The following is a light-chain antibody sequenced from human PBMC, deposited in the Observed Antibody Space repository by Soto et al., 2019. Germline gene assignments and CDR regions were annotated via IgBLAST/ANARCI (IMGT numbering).Light chain of an antibody. CDR1: SGHSSYA. CDR3: QTWGTGIVV. V-gene: IGLV4-69*01. J-gene: IGLJ2*01. CDR2: LNSDGSH. Sequence: QPVLTQSPSASASLGASVKLTCTLSSGHSSYAIAWHQQQPEKGPRYWMELNSDGSHSKGDGIPDRFSGSRSGAERYLTISSRQSEDEADYYCQTWGTGIVVFGGGTKLTVL.